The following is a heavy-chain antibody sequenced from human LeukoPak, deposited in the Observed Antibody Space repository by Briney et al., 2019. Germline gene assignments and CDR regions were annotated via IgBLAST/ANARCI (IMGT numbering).Heavy chain of an antibody. Sequence: GGSLRLSCAASGFRFSSYWMSWVRQAPGKGLEWVAKIKQDGSEKYCVDSVKGRFTISRDNAKNSLYLQMNSLRAEDTAVYYCARKRGSYAFDIWGQGTMVTISS. D-gene: IGHD1-26*01. J-gene: IGHJ3*02. CDR1: GFRFSSYW. V-gene: IGHV3-7*01. CDR2: IKQDGSEK. CDR3: ARKRGSYAFDI.